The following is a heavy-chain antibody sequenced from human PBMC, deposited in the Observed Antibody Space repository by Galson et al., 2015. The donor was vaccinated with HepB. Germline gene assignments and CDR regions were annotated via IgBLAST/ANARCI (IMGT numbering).Heavy chain of an antibody. J-gene: IGHJ4*02. CDR2: IYSGGST. CDR1: GFTVSSNY. V-gene: IGHV3-66*02. CDR3: AKGYTLAVDY. Sequence: SLRLSCAASGFTVSSNYMSWVRQAPGKGLEWVSLIYSGGSTYYADSVKGRFTISRDTSKNTLYLQMNSLRPDDTAVYYCAKGYTLAVDYWGQGTLVTVSS. D-gene: IGHD5-18*01.